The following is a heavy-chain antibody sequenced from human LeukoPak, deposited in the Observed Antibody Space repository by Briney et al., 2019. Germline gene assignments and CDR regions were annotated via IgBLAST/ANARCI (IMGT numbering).Heavy chain of an antibody. CDR3: TTFDY. V-gene: IGHV1-46*01. Sequence: ASVKVSCKASGYTFTNYYMHWVRQAPGQGLEWMGIINPSGGSTNYAQKFQGRVTMTGDMSMNTVYMELSSLRSEDTAVFYCTTFDYWGQGTLVTVSS. CDR2: INPSGGST. J-gene: IGHJ4*02. CDR1: GYTFTNYY. D-gene: IGHD1-1*01.